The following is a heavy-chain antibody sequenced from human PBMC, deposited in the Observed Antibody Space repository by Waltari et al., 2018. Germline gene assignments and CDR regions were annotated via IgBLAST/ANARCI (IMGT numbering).Heavy chain of an antibody. CDR1: GFAVGRNA. CDR2: ISGSGGST. Sequence: EVQLLESGGGLVQPGGSLRPHCAASGFAVGRNAMTWVRQAPGKGLEWVSAISGSGGSTYYADSVKGRFTISRDNSKNTLYLQMNSLRAEDTAVYYCANLYSSGWYGYWGQGTLVTVSS. CDR3: ANLYSSGWYGY. D-gene: IGHD6-19*01. J-gene: IGHJ4*02. V-gene: IGHV3-23*01.